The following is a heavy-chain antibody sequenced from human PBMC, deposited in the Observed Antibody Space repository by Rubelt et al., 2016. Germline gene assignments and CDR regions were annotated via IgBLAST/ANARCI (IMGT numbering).Heavy chain of an antibody. CDR3: ARDFRSNNGSYYSDY. Sequence: EVQLVEYGGGLVQPGGSLSLSCAASGFTFSTYFMSWVRQAPGKGLEWVANMKGDGEIFYADSMKGRFTISRDNAKNLVYLRMKGLRAEDTAGYYCARDFRSNNGSYYSDYWGQGTLVTVSS. CDR2: MKGDGEI. J-gene: IGHJ4*02. V-gene: IGHV3-7*01. D-gene: IGHD3-22*01. CDR1: GFTFSTYF.